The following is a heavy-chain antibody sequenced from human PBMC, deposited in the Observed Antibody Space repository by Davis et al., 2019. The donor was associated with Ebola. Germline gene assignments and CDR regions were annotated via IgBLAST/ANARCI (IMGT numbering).Heavy chain of an antibody. V-gene: IGHV3-23*01. D-gene: IGHD3-10*01. J-gene: IGHJ4*02. CDR3: ARGRGFDY. CDR2: ISDSGGST. Sequence: GESLKISCAASGFTFSSYSMNWVRQAPGKGLEWVSAISDSGGSTYYADSVKGRFTISRDNSKNTLYLQMNSLRAEDTAVYYCARGRGFDYWGQGTLVTVSS. CDR1: GFTFSSYS.